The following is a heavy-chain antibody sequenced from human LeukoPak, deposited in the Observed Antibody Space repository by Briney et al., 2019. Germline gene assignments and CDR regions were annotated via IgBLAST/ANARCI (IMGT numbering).Heavy chain of an antibody. CDR3: ARVAYSSGWLPFDY. CDR2: IIGSSAYT. Sequence: KPGGSLRLSCAASGFSLSGYYMGWIRQAPGKGLEWVSYIIGSSAYTNYADSVRGRFTISRDNAKNSLYLQMNSLRAEDTAVYYCARVAYSSGWLPFDYWGQGTLVTVSS. J-gene: IGHJ4*02. D-gene: IGHD6-19*01. CDR1: GFSLSGYY. V-gene: IGHV3-11*06.